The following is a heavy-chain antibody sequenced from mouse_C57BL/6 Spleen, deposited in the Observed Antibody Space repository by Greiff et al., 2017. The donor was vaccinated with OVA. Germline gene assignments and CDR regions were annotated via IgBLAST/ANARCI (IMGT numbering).Heavy chain of an antibody. CDR3: ARDCGSNYYAMDY. J-gene: IGHJ4*01. Sequence: QVQLQQSGAELVRPGASVKLSCKASGYTFTSYWMHWVKQRPIQGLEWIGNIDPSDSDTHYHQKFKDKATLTVDKSSSTAYMQLSSLTSEDSAVYCCARDCGSNYYAMDYWGQGTSLTVSS. V-gene: IGHV1-52*01. CDR2: IDPSDSDT. CDR1: GYTFTSYW. D-gene: IGHD1-1*01.